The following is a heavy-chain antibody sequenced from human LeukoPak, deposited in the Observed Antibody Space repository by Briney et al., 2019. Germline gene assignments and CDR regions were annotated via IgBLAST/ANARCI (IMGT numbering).Heavy chain of an antibody. D-gene: IGHD1-26*01. CDR2: IIPILGIA. Sequence: SVKVSCKASGGTFSSYAISWVRQAPGQGLEWMGRIIPILGIANYAQKFQGRVTITADKSTSTAYMELSSLRSEDTAVYYCARESGGSYSPGCDYWGQGTLVTVSS. V-gene: IGHV1-69*04. CDR1: GGTFSSYA. CDR3: ARESGGSYSPGCDY. J-gene: IGHJ4*02.